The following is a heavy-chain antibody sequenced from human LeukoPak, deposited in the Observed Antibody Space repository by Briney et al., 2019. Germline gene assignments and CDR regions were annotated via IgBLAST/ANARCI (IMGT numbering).Heavy chain of an antibody. D-gene: IGHD1-26*01. CDR3: ARDLGGATFPSDY. CDR1: GFTFSSYA. CDR2: ISYDGSYK. Sequence: GGSLRLSCAASGFTFSSYAMHWVRQAPGKGLEWVAVISYDGSYKYYADSVKGRFTISRDNSKNTLYLQMNSLRAEDTAVYYCARDLGGATFPSDYWGQGTLVTVSS. V-gene: IGHV3-30*04. J-gene: IGHJ4*02.